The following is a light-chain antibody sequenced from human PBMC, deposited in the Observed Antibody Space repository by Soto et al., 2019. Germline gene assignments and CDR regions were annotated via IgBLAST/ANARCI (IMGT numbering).Light chain of an antibody. CDR1: SSDFGGYNY. V-gene: IGLV2-14*01. Sequence: QSVLTQPASVSGSPGQSITISCTGTSSDFGGYNYVSWYQQHPGKAPKLMIYDVSNRPSGVSNRFSGSKSGNTASLTISGLQAEDEAVYYCSSYTSSSTHYVFGTGTKVTVL. CDR2: DVS. J-gene: IGLJ1*01. CDR3: SSYTSSSTHYV.